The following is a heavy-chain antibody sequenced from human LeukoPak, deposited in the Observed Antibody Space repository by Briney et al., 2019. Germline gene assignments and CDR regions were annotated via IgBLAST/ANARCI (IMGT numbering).Heavy chain of an antibody. D-gene: IGHD5-24*01. Sequence: GGSLRLSCAASGFAFSSYSMIWVRPAPGKGLEWVSSITGNSSYIYYGDSVKGRFTISRDNAKNSLYLQMNSLRDEDTAVYYCAKDYGLDVWGKGTTVTISS. CDR3: AKDYGLDV. V-gene: IGHV3-21*01. CDR1: GFAFSSYS. J-gene: IGHJ6*04. CDR2: ITGNSSYI.